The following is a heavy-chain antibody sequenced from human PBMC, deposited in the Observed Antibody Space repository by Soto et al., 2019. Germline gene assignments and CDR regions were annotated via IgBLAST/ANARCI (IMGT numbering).Heavy chain of an antibody. Sequence: SETLSLTCTVSGGCISSGGYYWSWIRQHPGKGLEWIGYIYYSGSTYYNPSLKSRVTISVDTSKNQFSLKLSSVTAADTAVYYCARDKSSGGSWNYYYYGMDVWGQGTTVTVSS. CDR2: IYYSGST. J-gene: IGHJ6*02. CDR1: GGCISSGGYY. D-gene: IGHD2-15*01. V-gene: IGHV4-31*03. CDR3: ARDKSSGGSWNYYYYGMDV.